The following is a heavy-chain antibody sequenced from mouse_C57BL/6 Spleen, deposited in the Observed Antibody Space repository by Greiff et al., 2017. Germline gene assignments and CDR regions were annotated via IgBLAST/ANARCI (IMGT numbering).Heavy chain of an antibody. CDR3: AREVNDYDDYYAMDY. V-gene: IGHV1-55*01. D-gene: IGHD2-4*01. CDR1: GYTFTSYW. CDR2: IYPGSGST. J-gene: IGHJ4*01. Sequence: VQLQQPGAELVKPGASVKMSCKASGYTFTSYWITWVKQRPGQGLEWIGDIYPGSGSTNYNEKFKSKATLTVDTSSSTAYMQLSSLTSEDSAVXYCAREVNDYDDYYAMDYWGQGTSVTVSS.